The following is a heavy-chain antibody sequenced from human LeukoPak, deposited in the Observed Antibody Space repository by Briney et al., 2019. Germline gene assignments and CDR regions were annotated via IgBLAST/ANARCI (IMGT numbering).Heavy chain of an antibody. CDR3: ARGGGSSSWDYFDY. J-gene: IGHJ4*02. CDR1: GFTFNSYA. CDR2: ISGSGAIT. D-gene: IGHD6-13*01. V-gene: IGHV3-23*01. Sequence: GGSLRLSCAASGFTFNSYAMSWVRQAPGQGLELVSAISGSGAITFYADSVKGRFTISRDNSKNTLYLQMNSLRTEDTAVYYCARGGGSSSWDYFDYWGQGTLVTVSS.